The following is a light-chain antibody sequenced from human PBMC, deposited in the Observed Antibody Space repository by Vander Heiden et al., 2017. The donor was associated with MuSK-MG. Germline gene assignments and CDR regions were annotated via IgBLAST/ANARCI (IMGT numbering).Light chain of an antibody. CDR3: SSFASSSV. CDR1: SSDVGRYNY. CDR2: DVS. J-gene: IGLJ1*01. V-gene: IGLV2-14*01. Sequence: QSALTQPASVSGSPGQSIAISCTGTSSDVGRYNYVSWYQQHPGKAPKLIISDVSNRPAGVSNRFSGSKSGTTASLTISGLEPEDESDYYCSSFASSSVFGTGTKVTVL.